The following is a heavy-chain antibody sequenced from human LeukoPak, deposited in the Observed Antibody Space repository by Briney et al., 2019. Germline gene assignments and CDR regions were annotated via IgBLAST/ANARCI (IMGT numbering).Heavy chain of an antibody. Sequence: GGSLRLSCAASGFTFSSYSMNWVRQAPGKGLEWVSAISGSGGSTYYADSVKGRFTISRDNSKNTLYLQMNSLRAEDTAVYYCAKRYSGWYDFDYWGQGTLVTVSS. CDR1: GFTFSSYS. D-gene: IGHD6-19*01. J-gene: IGHJ4*02. CDR2: ISGSGGST. V-gene: IGHV3-23*01. CDR3: AKRYSGWYDFDY.